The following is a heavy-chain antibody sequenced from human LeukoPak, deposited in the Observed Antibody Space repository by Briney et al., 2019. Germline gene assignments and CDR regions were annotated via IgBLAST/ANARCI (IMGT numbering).Heavy chain of an antibody. D-gene: IGHD3-22*01. CDR1: GGSISSYY. J-gene: IGHJ6*03. CDR3: ARSSEGRYYYDSSGFSYYYYYMDV. CDR2: IYYSGST. Sequence: PSETLSLTCTVSGGSISSYYWSWIRQPPGEGLEWIGYIYYSGSTCYNPSLRSRVTISVDTSKNQFSLKLSSVTAADTAVYYCARSSEGRYYYDSSGFSYYYYYMDVWGKGTTVTISS. V-gene: IGHV4-59*01.